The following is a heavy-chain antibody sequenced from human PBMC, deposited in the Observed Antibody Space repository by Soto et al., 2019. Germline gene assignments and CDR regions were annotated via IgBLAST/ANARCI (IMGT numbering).Heavy chain of an antibody. J-gene: IGHJ6*03. CDR3: ATGGGGAAGTYYHYYYYYMDV. CDR1: GFTFSSYG. Sequence: QVQLVESGGGVVQPGRSLRLSCAASGFTFSSYGMHWVRQAPGKGLEWVAVISYDGSNKYYADSVKGRFTISRDNSKNTLYLQMNSLRAEDTAVYYCATGGGGAAGTYYHYYYYYMDVCGKVTTVTVSS. V-gene: IGHV3-30*03. CDR2: ISYDGSNK. D-gene: IGHD6-13*01.